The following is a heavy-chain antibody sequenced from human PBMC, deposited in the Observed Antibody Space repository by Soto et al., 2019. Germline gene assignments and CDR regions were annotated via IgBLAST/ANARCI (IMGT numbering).Heavy chain of an antibody. CDR2: IIPIFGTA. CDR1: GGTFSSYA. CDR3: ASLGATRWFDP. D-gene: IGHD1-26*01. Sequence: VASVKVSCKASGGTFSSYAISWVRQAPGQGLEWMGGIIPIFGTANYAQKFQGRVTITADKSTSTAYMELSSLRSEDTAVYYCASLGATRWFDPWGQGTLVTVSS. V-gene: IGHV1-69*06. J-gene: IGHJ5*02.